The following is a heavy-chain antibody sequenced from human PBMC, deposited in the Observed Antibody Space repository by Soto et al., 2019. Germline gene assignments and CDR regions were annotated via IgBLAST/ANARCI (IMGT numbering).Heavy chain of an antibody. CDR3: AREGSGYDSLSFFDY. CDR2: IIPIFGTA. Sequence: SVKVSFKASGGTFSSYAISWVRQAPGQGLEWMGGIIPIFGTANYAQKFQGRVTITADESTSTAYMELSSLRSEDTAVYYCAREGSGYDSLSFFDYWGQGTLVTVSS. V-gene: IGHV1-69*13. J-gene: IGHJ4*02. D-gene: IGHD5-12*01. CDR1: GGTFSSYA.